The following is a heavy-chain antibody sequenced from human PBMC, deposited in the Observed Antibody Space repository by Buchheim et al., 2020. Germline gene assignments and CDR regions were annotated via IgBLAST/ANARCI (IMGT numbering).Heavy chain of an antibody. Sequence: QVQLVQSGAEVKKPGASVKVSCKASGYSFSSYGIRWVRQAPGQGLEWMGWVSAYNGNTNYAQKLQGRFTMTTDTSTTTAYMELRSLRSDDTAVYYCARAGIVVVVAATHDYFDYWGQGTL. CDR3: ARAGIVVVVAATHDYFDY. J-gene: IGHJ4*02. V-gene: IGHV1-18*01. D-gene: IGHD2-15*01. CDR2: VSAYNGNT. CDR1: GYSFSSYG.